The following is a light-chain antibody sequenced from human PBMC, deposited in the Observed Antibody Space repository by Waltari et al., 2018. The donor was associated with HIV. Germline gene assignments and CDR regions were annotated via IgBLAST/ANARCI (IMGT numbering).Light chain of an antibody. V-gene: IGKV3-11*01. Sequence: EVVLTQSPATLSLSPGERATLSCRASQSVANSLAWYQQRRGQSPRLLIYDTSNRATGVPARFSGSASGTDFTRTISSLEPEDFAVYYCQQSYNSLTFGGGTKVEIK. CDR3: QQSYNSLT. CDR2: DTS. CDR1: QSVANS. J-gene: IGKJ4*01.